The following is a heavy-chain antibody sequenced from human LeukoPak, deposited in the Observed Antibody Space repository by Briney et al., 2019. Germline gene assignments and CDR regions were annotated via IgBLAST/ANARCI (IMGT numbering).Heavy chain of an antibody. CDR1: GFTFSTCN. V-gene: IGHV3-48*01. D-gene: IGHD4-17*01. CDR3: ARDGPTVIPSIPFVF. J-gene: IGHJ4*02. Sequence: PGGSLRLSCAASGFTFSTCNMNWVRQAPGKGLEWVSYISSGGRPIYYADSVKGRFTIYRDNAKNSLYLQMSSLRVEDTAIYYCARDGPTVIPSIPFVFWGQGTLVTVSS. CDR2: ISSGGRPI.